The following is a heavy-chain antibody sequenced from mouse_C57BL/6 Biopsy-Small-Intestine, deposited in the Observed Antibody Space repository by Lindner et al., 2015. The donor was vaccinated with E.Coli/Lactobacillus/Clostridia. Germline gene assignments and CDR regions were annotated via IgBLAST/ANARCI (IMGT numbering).Heavy chain of an antibody. CDR3: ARRDLRLQGDYYAMDY. V-gene: IGHV1-72*01. D-gene: IGHD3-2*02. Sequence: VQLQESGAELVKPGASVKLSCKASGYTFTSYWMHWVKQRPGRGLEWIGRIDPNSGGTKYNEKFKSKATLTVDKPSSTAYMQLSSLTSEDSAVYYCARRDLRLQGDYYAMDYWGQGTSVTVSS. CDR2: IDPNSGGT. CDR1: GYTFTSYW. J-gene: IGHJ4*01.